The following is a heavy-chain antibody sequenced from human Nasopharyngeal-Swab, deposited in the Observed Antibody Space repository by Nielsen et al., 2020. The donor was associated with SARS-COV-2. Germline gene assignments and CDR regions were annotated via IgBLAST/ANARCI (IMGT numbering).Heavy chain of an antibody. V-gene: IGHV1-8*01. J-gene: IGHJ6*03. Sequence: ASVKVYCKASGYTFTSYDINWVRQATGQGLEWMGWMNPNSGNTGYAQKFQGRVTMTRNTSISTAYMELSSLRSEDTAVYYCARGRIVIGWFGVDYYYYYMDVWGKGTTVTVSS. CDR2: MNPNSGNT. CDR3: ARGRIVIGWFGVDYYYYYMDV. CDR1: GYTFTSYD. D-gene: IGHD3-10*01.